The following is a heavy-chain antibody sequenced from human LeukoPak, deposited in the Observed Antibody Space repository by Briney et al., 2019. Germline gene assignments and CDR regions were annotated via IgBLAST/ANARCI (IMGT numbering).Heavy chain of an antibody. CDR2: ISYDGSNE. CDR1: GFTFSSYG. CDR3: AKDADRYCSSTSCHSPFDY. J-gene: IGHJ4*02. Sequence: GGSLRLSCAASGFTFSSYGMHWARQAPGKGLEWVAVISYDGSNEYYADSVKGRFTISRDNSKNTLYLQMNSLRAEDTAVYYCAKDADRYCSSTSCHSPFDYWGQGTLVTVSS. V-gene: IGHV3-30*18. D-gene: IGHD2-2*01.